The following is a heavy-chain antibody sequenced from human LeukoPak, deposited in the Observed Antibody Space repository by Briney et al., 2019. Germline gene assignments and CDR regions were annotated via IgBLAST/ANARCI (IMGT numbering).Heavy chain of an antibody. CDR2: INAGNGNT. J-gene: IGHJ3*02. CDR3: ARESSGWYFGDAFDI. D-gene: IGHD6-19*01. V-gene: IGHV1-3*01. CDR1: GYTFTSYA. Sequence: ASVKVSCKASGYTFTSYAMHWVRQAPGQRLEWMGWINAGNGNTKYSQKFQGRVTITRDTSASTAHMELSSLRSEDTAVYYCARESSGWYFGDAFDIWGQGTMVTVSS.